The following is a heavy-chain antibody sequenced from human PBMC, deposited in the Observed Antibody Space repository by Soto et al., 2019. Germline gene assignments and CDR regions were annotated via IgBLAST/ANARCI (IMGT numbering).Heavy chain of an antibody. J-gene: IGHJ4*02. D-gene: IGHD3-22*01. Sequence: LRLSCAASGFTFSDYYMSWIRQAPGKGLEWVSYISSSDSIVSYADSVKGRFTISRDNAKNSLYLQMNSLRAEDTAVYFCARDLGYYDSSGYFDYWGQGALVTVSS. V-gene: IGHV3-11*01. CDR3: ARDLGYYDSSGYFDY. CDR1: GFTFSDYY. CDR2: ISSSDSIV.